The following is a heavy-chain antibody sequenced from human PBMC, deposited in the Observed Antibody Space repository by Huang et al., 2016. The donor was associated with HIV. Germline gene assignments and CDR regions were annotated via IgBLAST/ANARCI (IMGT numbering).Heavy chain of an antibody. CDR3: AKDRRARELDVFDI. D-gene: IGHD1-26*01. Sequence: QVQLVESGGGVVQPGRSLRLSCAASGFTFSSYGMHWVRQAPGKVLEWVAVISYDGSNEYYADSVKGRFTISRDNSKNTLFLQMNSLRAEDTAVYYCAKDRRARELDVFDIWGQGTMVTVSS. CDR1: GFTFSSYG. CDR2: ISYDGSNE. J-gene: IGHJ3*02. V-gene: IGHV3-30*18.